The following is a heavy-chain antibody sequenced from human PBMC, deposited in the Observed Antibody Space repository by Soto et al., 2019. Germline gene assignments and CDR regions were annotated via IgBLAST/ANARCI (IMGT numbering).Heavy chain of an antibody. CDR2: IYYSGST. CDR3: ASGGRGYSGGNCRPNWFDA. D-gene: IGHD2-15*01. CDR1: GGSISSYY. J-gene: IGHJ5*02. Sequence: SETLSLTCTVSGGSISSYYCTWIRQPPGKGLEWIGVIYYSGSTNYNPSLKSRVTISVDTSKKQFSLKLSSVTAADTAMYYCASGGRGYSGGNCRPNWFDAWGQGTMVTVSS. V-gene: IGHV4-59*01.